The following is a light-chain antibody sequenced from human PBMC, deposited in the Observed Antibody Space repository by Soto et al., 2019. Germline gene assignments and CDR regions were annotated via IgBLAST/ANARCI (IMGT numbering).Light chain of an antibody. CDR2: GAS. Sequence: EIVLTQSPGTLSLSPGERATLSCRASQSVSSSYLAWYQQKPGQAPRLLIYGASSRATGIPERFSGSGSGTDFTITISRMEPEDFAVYYCQLYGISPPYTFGQGTKLEIK. CDR3: QLYGISPPYT. J-gene: IGKJ2*01. V-gene: IGKV3-20*01. CDR1: QSVSSSY.